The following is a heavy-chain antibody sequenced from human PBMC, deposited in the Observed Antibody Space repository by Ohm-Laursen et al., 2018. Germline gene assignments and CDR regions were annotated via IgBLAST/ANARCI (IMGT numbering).Heavy chain of an antibody. CDR3: ARSSMVRGVIRVPYYYGMDV. Sequence: SLRLSCAASGFTFSDYYMSWIRQAPGKGLEWVSYISSSGSTIYYADSVKGRFTISRDNSKNTLYLQMNSLRAEDTAVYYCARSSMVRGVIRVPYYYGMDVWGQGATVTVSS. J-gene: IGHJ6*02. D-gene: IGHD3-10*01. CDR1: GFTFSDYY. V-gene: IGHV3-11*04. CDR2: ISSSGSTI.